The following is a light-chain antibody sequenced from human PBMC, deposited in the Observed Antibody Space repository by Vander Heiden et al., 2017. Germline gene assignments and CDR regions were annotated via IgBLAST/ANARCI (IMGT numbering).Light chain of an antibody. CDR2: KAS. CDR1: QSISNW. CDR3: QHYNTYSPG. Sequence: DIQMTQSPSTLSASVGDRVTISCRASQSISNWLAWYQQKPGKAPKVLIYKASNLQRGVPSRFSGSGSGTEFTLTISGLQPDDSATYYCQHYNTYSPGLGQETKVEIK. V-gene: IGKV1-5*03. J-gene: IGKJ1*01.